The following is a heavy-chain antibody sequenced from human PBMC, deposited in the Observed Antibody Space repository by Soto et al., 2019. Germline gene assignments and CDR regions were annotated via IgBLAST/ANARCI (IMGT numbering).Heavy chain of an antibody. CDR1: GGTFSSYA. V-gene: IGHV1-69*13. Sequence: SLKVSCKASGGTFSSYAISWVRQAPGQGLEWMGGIIPILGTANYAQKFQGRVTITADESTSTAYMELSSLRSEDTAVYYCAIDCSSTSCYPPQFDYWGQGTLVTVSS. D-gene: IGHD2-2*01. J-gene: IGHJ4*02. CDR2: IIPILGTA. CDR3: AIDCSSTSCYPPQFDY.